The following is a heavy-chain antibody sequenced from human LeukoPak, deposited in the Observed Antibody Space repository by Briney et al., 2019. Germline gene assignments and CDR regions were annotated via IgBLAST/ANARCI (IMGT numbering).Heavy chain of an antibody. V-gene: IGHV3-53*01. CDR1: GFSVSSHY. J-gene: IGHJ4*02. CDR3: ARVITHWPLDC. CDR2: IYTGGDT. D-gene: IGHD1-1*01. Sequence: GGSLRLSCAASGFSVSSHYMTWVRQAPGEGVEGVSVIYTGGDTYYADSVKGRFTMSRDNSKNALYLQMNNLRVEDTAVYYCARVITHWPLDCWGQGTLVTVSS.